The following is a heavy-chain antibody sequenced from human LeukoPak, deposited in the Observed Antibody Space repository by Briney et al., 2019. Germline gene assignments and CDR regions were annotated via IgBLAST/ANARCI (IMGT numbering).Heavy chain of an antibody. Sequence: PGGSLRLSCAASGFTFSSYAMSWVRQAPGKGLEWVSAISGSGGSTYYADSVKGRFTISRDNSKNTLYLQMNSLRAEDTAVYYCAKFHVGDYGGKVGGYWGQGTLVTVSS. CDR3: AKFHVGDYGGKVGGY. V-gene: IGHV3-23*01. J-gene: IGHJ4*02. CDR2: ISGSGGST. D-gene: IGHD4-23*01. CDR1: GFTFSSYA.